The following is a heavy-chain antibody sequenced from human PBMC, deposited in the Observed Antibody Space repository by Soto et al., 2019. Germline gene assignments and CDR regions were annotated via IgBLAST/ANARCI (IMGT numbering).Heavy chain of an antibody. Sequence: GGSLRLSCAASGFTFSSYWMHWVRQAPGKGLVWVSRINSDGSSTSYADSVKGRFTISRDKAKNTLYLQMNSLRAEDTAVYYCARTNLGYCTNGVCYTGVMEYWGQGTLVTVSS. D-gene: IGHD2-8*01. J-gene: IGHJ4*02. V-gene: IGHV3-74*01. CDR1: GFTFSSYW. CDR2: INSDGSST. CDR3: ARTNLGYCTNGVCYTGVMEY.